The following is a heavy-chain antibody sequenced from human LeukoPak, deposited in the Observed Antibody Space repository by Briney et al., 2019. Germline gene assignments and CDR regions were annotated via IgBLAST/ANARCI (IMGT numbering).Heavy chain of an antibody. J-gene: IGHJ4*02. D-gene: IGHD6-19*01. CDR1: GGTFSSYA. CDR2: IIPILSIA. CDR3: ARDLGAGTFVFDY. Sequence: SVKVSCKASGGTFSSYAISWVRQAPGQGLEWMGRIIPILSIANYAQKFQGRVTITADKSTSTAYMELSSLRSEDTAVYYCARDLGAGTFVFDYWGQGTLVTVSS. V-gene: IGHV1-69*04.